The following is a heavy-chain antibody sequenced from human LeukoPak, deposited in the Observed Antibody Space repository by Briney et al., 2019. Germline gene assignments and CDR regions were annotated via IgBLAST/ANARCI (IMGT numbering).Heavy chain of an antibody. CDR3: ARAGATVTSHFDY. D-gene: IGHD4-11*01. V-gene: IGHV1-18*01. CDR1: GYTFTTYG. J-gene: IGHJ4*02. CDR2: ISASNGNT. Sequence: ASVKVSCKASGYTFTTYGISWVRQAPGQGLEWMGWISASNGNTNCGQKVQGRVTMTTDTSTSTAYMDLRSLRSDDTAVYYCARAGATVTSHFDYWGQGTLVTVSS.